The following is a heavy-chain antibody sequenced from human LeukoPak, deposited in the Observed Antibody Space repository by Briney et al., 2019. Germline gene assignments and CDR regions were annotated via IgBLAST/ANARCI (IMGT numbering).Heavy chain of an antibody. J-gene: IGHJ4*02. CDR3: ARVTDYSSSWYVRPAPYYFDY. D-gene: IGHD6-13*01. CDR2: ISSSSSYI. V-gene: IGHV3-21*01. Sequence: GGSLRLSCAASGFTFSSYSMNWVRQAPGKGLEWVSSISSSSSYIYYADSVKGRFTISRDNAKNSLYLQMNSLRAEDTAVYYCARVTDYSSSWYVRPAPYYFDYWGQGTLVTVSS. CDR1: GFTFSSYS.